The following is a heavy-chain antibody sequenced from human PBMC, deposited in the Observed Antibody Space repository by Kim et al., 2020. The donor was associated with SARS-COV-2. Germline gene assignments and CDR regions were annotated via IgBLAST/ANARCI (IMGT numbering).Heavy chain of an antibody. CDR3: ARGQPGFDS. CDR2: WYN. Sequence: WYNDYAVSVKSRVTIIPDTSKNQFSLQLNSVTPEDTAVYYCARGQPGFDSWGQGTLVTVSS. J-gene: IGHJ4*02. V-gene: IGHV6-1*01.